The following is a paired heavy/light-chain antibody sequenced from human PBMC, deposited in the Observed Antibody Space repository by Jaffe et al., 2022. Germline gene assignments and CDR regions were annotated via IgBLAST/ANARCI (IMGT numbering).Heavy chain of an antibody. Sequence: EVQLVESGGGLVQPGRSLGLSCTASGFIFGDYAMSWVRQAPGKGLEWVGFIRSKTYGATTEYAASVKGRFTISRDDSKSIAYLQVNSLKTEDTAVYHCIRGGTGEPLVWGKGTTVTVSS. CDR2: IRSKTYGATT. J-gene: IGHJ6*04. CDR1: GFIFGDYA. V-gene: IGHV3-49*04. D-gene: IGHD3-16*01. CDR3: IRGGTGEPLV.
Light chain of an antibody. V-gene: IGKV1-27*01. Sequence: DIQMTQSPSSLSASVGDRVTITCRASQGISNYLAWYQQKPGKVPKLLIHAVSILQSGVPSRFSGSGSGTDFTLTISSLQPEDVATYYCQKYNSAPWTFGQGTKVEIK. CDR3: QKYNSAPWT. CDR2: AVS. CDR1: QGISNY. J-gene: IGKJ1*01.